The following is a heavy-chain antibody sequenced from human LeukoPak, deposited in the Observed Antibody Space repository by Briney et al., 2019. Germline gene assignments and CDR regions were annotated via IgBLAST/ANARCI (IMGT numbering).Heavy chain of an antibody. Sequence: ASVKVSCKASGYTFTGYYMHWVRQAPGQGLEWMGRINPNSGGTNYAQKFQGRVTMTRDTSISTAYVELSRLRSDDTAVYYCARGAYYDILTGYYNFDYWGQGTLVTVSS. V-gene: IGHV1-2*06. CDR3: ARGAYYDILTGYYNFDY. D-gene: IGHD3-9*01. CDR1: GYTFTGYY. J-gene: IGHJ4*02. CDR2: INPNSGGT.